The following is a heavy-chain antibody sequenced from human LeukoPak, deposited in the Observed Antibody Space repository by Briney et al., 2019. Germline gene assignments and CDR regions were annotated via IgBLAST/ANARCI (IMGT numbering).Heavy chain of an antibody. V-gene: IGHV4-30-4*01. CDR3: AREGGIAASNFGFDY. Sequence: PSQTLSLTCNVSGGSISSGDYYWSWIRQPPGKGLEWIGYIYYSGNSYYNPSLKSRLTISIDTSKNHFSLKLSSVTAADTAVYYCAREGGIAASNFGFDYWGQGTLVTVSS. J-gene: IGHJ4*02. CDR2: IYYSGNS. CDR1: GGSISSGDYY. D-gene: IGHD6-13*01.